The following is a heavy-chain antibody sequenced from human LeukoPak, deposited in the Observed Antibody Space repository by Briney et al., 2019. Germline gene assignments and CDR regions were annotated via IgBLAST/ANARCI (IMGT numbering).Heavy chain of an antibody. CDR1: GFXFTSSA. J-gene: IGHJ3*01. D-gene: IGHD4-23*01. Sequence: SVKVSCKASGFXFTSSAVQWVQQARGQRLEWIGWIVVGSGNTNYAQKFQERVTITRDMSTSTVYMELSSLRSEDTAVYYCAAEGRPTVVTFRKGAVDLWGQGTMVTVSS. V-gene: IGHV1-58*01. CDR2: IVVGSGNT. CDR3: AAEGRPTVVTFRKGAVDL.